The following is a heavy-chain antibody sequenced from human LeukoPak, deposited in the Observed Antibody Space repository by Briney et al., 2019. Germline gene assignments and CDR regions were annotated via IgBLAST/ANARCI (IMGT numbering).Heavy chain of an antibody. CDR1: GGSISSHY. V-gene: IGHV4-59*11. Sequence: SETLSLTCTVSGGSISSHYWSWIRQPPGKGLEWIGYIYYSGSTNYNPSLKSRVTISVDTFKNQFSLKLSSVTAADTAVYYCARLWWPRTPVWSGYLTFDPWGQGTLVTVSS. CDR2: IYYSGST. CDR3: ARLWWPRTPVWSGYLTFDP. D-gene: IGHD3-3*01. J-gene: IGHJ5*02.